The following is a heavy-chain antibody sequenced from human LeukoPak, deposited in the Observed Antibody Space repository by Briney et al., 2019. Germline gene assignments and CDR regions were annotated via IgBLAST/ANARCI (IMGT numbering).Heavy chain of an antibody. CDR2: IYYSGST. D-gene: IGHD6-19*01. J-gene: IGHJ5*02. CDR3: AKHSIAVAGVHLFDN. Sequence: SETLSLTCTVSGGSISNNNYYWVWIRQPPGKGLEWIGSIYYSGSTYYYPSLENRVTISVDTSKNQFSLKLTSVTAADTAVYYCAKHSIAVAGVHLFDNWGQGTLVTVSS. V-gene: IGHV4-39*01. CDR1: GGSISNNNYY.